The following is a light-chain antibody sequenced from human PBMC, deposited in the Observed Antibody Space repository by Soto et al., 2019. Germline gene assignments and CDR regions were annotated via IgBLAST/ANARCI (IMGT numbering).Light chain of an antibody. CDR2: EVT. Sequence: QLVLTQPPSASGSPGQSVTISCTGTSSDVGGYNYVSWYQQHPGKAPKLMIYEVTKRPSGVPDRFSGSKSGNTASLTVSGLQAEDEADYYCSSHAGINNVVFGGGTQLTVL. CDR3: SSHAGINNVV. CDR1: SSDVGGYNY. J-gene: IGLJ3*02. V-gene: IGLV2-8*01.